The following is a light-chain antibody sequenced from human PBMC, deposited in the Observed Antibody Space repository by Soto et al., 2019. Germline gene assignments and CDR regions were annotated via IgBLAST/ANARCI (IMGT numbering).Light chain of an antibody. V-gene: IGKV3-20*01. CDR1: QSVSNNF. CDR3: QHYDTSPPLT. CDR2: GAS. J-gene: IGKJ4*01. Sequence: EIVLTQSPGTLSLSPGDRATLSYRASQSVSNNFLAWYQQKPGQAPRLLLYGASTRAIGIPDRFSGSGSGTDFTLTINRLEPEDFAVYYCQHYDTSPPLTFGGGTKVEVK.